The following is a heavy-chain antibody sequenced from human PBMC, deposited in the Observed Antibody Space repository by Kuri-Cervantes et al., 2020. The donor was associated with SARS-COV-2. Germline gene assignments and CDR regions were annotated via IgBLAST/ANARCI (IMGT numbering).Heavy chain of an antibody. V-gene: IGHV1-18*01. J-gene: IGHJ6*02. Sequence: ASVKDSCKASCYPFTNFGISWLRQAPGRGLEWMGWISTYSGNTIYQKKIQDRVTINTETSTSTAYMDLMILRYADTAVYYCASDSATATRWGDLNGMDVWGQGTTVTVSS. CDR1: CYPFTNFG. D-gene: IGHD1-7*01. CDR3: ASDSATATRWGDLNGMDV. CDR2: ISTYSGNT.